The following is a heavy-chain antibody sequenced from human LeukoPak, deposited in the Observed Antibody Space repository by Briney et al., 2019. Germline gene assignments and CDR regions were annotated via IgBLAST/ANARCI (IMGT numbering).Heavy chain of an antibody. CDR1: GFSFSVYG. D-gene: IGHD7-27*01. CDR2: ITGSGVT. CDR3: ARDRAWGSYDC. Sequence: GGSLRLSCAASGFSFSVYGMNWVRQAPGKGLEWVSGITGSGVTYYADSVKGRFTVSRDNSKNTLYLQVKSLRAEDTAIYFCARDRAWGSYDCWGQGTLVIVSS. V-gene: IGHV3-23*01. J-gene: IGHJ4*02.